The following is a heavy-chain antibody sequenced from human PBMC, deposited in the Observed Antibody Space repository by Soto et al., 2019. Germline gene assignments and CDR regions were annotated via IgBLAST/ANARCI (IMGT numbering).Heavy chain of an antibody. CDR1: ASTFASYA. D-gene: IGHD2-21*02. J-gene: IGHJ6*02. Sequence: GASVKVSCKASASTFASYAISWGRQAPGQGLEWMGRIIPIFGTSNYAQTFQGRVTITADESTRTAYMELSSLRSEDTAVYYCARAVLVTAIQHYSCCTVVWCQGTSVTVSS. CDR2: IIPIFGTS. CDR3: ARAVLVTAIQHYSCCTVV. V-gene: IGHV1-69*13.